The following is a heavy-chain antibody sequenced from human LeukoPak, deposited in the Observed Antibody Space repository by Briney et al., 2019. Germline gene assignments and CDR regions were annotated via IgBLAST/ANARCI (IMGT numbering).Heavy chain of an antibody. Sequence: ASETLSLTCAVSGGSISSGGYSWSWIRQPPGKGLEWIGYIYHSGSTNYNPSLKSRVTISVDKSKNQFSLKLSSVTAADTAIYYCARGQSGTYGTFDYWGQGTLVTVSS. V-gene: IGHV4-30-2*01. CDR3: ARGQSGTYGTFDY. D-gene: IGHD1-26*01. CDR2: IYHSGST. CDR1: GGSISSGGYS. J-gene: IGHJ4*02.